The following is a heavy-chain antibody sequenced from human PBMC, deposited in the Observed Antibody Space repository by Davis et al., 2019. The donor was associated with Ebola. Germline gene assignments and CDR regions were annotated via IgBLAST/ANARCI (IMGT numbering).Heavy chain of an antibody. CDR2: INPSGGSP. CDR3: ARGRGVTPMGLFDF. Sequence: ASVKVSCKAFGYNLISYHMHWVRQAPGQGLEWMGMINPSGGSPRFSQKFQGRVSMTTDTSTSTVYMDLTSLRSDDTAVYFCARGRGVTPMGLFDFWGQGSLVTVSS. D-gene: IGHD3-10*01. CDR1: GYNLISYH. V-gene: IGHV1-46*01. J-gene: IGHJ4*02.